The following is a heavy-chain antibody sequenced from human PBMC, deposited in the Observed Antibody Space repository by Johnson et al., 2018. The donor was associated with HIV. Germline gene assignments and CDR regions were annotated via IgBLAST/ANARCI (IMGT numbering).Heavy chain of an antibody. D-gene: IGHD3-16*01. Sequence: EMQLVESGGGLVQPGGSLRLSCAASGFSVSSNYMTWVRQAPGKGLEWVSVIYSGGTTWYADSVKGRFTISRDNSRDTVHLQMNSLRVEDTAVYYCAKDFVAFWGRPADAFDIWGQGTMVTVSS. CDR1: GFSVSSNY. J-gene: IGHJ3*02. CDR3: AKDFVAFWGRPADAFDI. V-gene: IGHV3-66*02. CDR2: IYSGGTT.